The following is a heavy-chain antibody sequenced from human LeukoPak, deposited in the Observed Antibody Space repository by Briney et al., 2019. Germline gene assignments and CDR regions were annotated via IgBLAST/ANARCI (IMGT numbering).Heavy chain of an antibody. J-gene: IGHJ6*02. V-gene: IGHV3-7*01. CDR1: GFTFSSYW. CDR3: ARGISPYYYYYGMDV. Sequence: GGSLRLSCAASGFTFSSYWMSWVRQAPGMGLEWVANIKQDGSEKYYVDSVKGRFTISRDNAKNSLYLQMNSLRAEDTAVYYCARGISPYYYYYGMDVWGQGTTVTVSS. D-gene: IGHD3-10*01. CDR2: IKQDGSEK.